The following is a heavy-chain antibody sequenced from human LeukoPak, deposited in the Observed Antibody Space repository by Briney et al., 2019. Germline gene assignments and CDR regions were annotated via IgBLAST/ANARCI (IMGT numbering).Heavy chain of an antibody. CDR2: IRGKAYGGTT. Sequence: PGRSLRLSCTASGFTFGGYAMTWAREAPGKGLEWVGFIRGKAYGGTTEYAASVKGRFTLSRDDSKSIAYLQMNSLKTEDTAVYYCTRAIEGAFDIWGQGTMVTVSS. CDR1: GFTFGGYA. J-gene: IGHJ3*02. CDR3: TRAIEGAFDI. V-gene: IGHV3-49*04.